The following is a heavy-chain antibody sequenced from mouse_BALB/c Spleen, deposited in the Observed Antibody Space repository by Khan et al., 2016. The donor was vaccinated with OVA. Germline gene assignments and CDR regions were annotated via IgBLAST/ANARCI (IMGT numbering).Heavy chain of an antibody. CDR1: GYTFTNYW. J-gene: IGHJ2*01. CDR3: ARYGGGYYFDY. V-gene: IGHV1S127*01. CDR2: IDPSNSQT. D-gene: IGHD1-1*01. Sequence: QIQLVQSGPELVRPGASVKMSCKASGYTFTNYWMHWVKQRPGQGLEWIGMIDPSNSQTRSDQKFRDKATLNVDKSSNTAYMQLSSLTSEDSAVYYCARYGGGYYFDYWGQGTTLTVSS.